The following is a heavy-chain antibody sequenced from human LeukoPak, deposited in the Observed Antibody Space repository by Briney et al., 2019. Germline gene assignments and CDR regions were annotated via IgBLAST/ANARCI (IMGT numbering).Heavy chain of an antibody. CDR3: ARGAGILVWGSYRLNWFDP. J-gene: IGHJ5*02. CDR1: GYSFTSYW. CDR2: IYPGDSDT. V-gene: IGHV5-51*01. Sequence: GESLKISCKGSGYSFTSYWIGWVRQMPGKGLEWMGNIYPGDSDTRYSPSFQGQVTISADKSISTAYLQWSSLKASDTAMYYCARGAGILVWGSYRLNWFDPWGQGTLVTVSS. D-gene: IGHD3-16*02.